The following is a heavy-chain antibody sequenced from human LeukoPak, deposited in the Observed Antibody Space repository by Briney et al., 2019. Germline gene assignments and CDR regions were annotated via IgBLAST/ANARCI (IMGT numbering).Heavy chain of an antibody. V-gene: IGHV3-33*01. CDR1: GFTFSSYG. J-gene: IGHJ4*02. CDR3: ARGQYSPDY. Sequence: GRSPRLSCAASGFTFSSYGMHWVRQAPGKGLEWVAVIWYDGSNKYYTDSVKGRFTISRDNSKNTLYLQMNSLRAEDTAVYYCARGQYSPDYWGQGTLVTVSS. CDR2: IWYDGSNK. D-gene: IGHD2-15*01.